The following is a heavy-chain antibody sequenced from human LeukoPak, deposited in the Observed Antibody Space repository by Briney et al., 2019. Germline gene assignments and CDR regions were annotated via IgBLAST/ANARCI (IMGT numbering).Heavy chain of an antibody. CDR1: GFPFSSYG. CDR2: ISNDGSNT. J-gene: IGHJ4*02. CDR3: AKEMGSRSSLFYFDY. D-gene: IGHD3-10*01. V-gene: IGHV3-30*18. Sequence: PGRSLRLSCAASGFPFSSYGMHRVRQAPGKGLEWVAGISNDGSNTYYAESVNGRFTISRDNSKNTLYLLLNTLRGEDTAVYYCAKEMGSRSSLFYFDYWGQGILLTVSS.